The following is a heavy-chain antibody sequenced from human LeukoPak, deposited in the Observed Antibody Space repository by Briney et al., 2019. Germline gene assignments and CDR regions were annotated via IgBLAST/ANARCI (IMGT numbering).Heavy chain of an antibody. Sequence: ASVKVSCKASGYTFTSYGISWVRQAPGQGLGWMGWISAYNGNTNYAQKLQGRVTMTTDTSTSTAYMELRSLRSDDTAVYYCARDRSYYGSGSYPQGGAFDIWGQGTMVTVSS. J-gene: IGHJ3*02. CDR1: GYTFTSYG. CDR2: ISAYNGNT. V-gene: IGHV1-18*01. CDR3: ARDRSYYGSGSYPQGGAFDI. D-gene: IGHD3-10*01.